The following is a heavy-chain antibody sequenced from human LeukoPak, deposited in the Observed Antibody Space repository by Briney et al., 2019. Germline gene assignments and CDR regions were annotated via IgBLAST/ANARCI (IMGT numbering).Heavy chain of an antibody. CDR1: GGSFSGYY. V-gene: IGHV4-34*01. Sequence: PSETLPLTCAVYGGSFSGYYWSWIRQPPGKGLEWTGKINHSGSTNYNPSLKSRVTISVDTSKNQFSLKLSSVTAADTAVYYCARTPYYYDSSGYNYWGQGTLVTVSS. J-gene: IGHJ4*02. D-gene: IGHD3-22*01. CDR2: INHSGST. CDR3: ARTPYYYDSSGYNY.